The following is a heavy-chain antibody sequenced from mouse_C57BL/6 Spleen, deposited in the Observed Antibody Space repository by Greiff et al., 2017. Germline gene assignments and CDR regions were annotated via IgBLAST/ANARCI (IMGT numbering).Heavy chain of an antibody. Sequence: VQLQQSGAELMKPGASVKLSCKATGYTFTGYWIEWVKQRPGHGLEWIGEILPGSGSTNYNEKFKSNATLTVDTSSSTAYMQLSSLTSEDSAVYYGAPYGYGHLFDVWGTGTTVTVSS. D-gene: IGHD2-2*01. CDR3: APYGYGHLFDV. V-gene: IGHV1-9*01. CDR2: ILPGSGST. CDR1: GYTFTGYW. J-gene: IGHJ1*03.